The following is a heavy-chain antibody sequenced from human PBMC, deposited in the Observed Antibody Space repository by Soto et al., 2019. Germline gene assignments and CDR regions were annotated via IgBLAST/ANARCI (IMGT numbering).Heavy chain of an antibody. CDR2: ISSSSSTI. CDR3: ARGRIAAAGRWFDP. CDR1: GFTFSSYS. D-gene: IGHD6-13*01. V-gene: IGHV3-48*01. Sequence: EVQLVESGGGLVQAGGSLRLSCAASGFTFSSYSMNWVRQAPGKGLEWVSYISSSSSTIYYADSVKGRFTISRDNAKNSLYLQMNSLRAEDTAVYYCARGRIAAAGRWFDPWGQGTLVTVSS. J-gene: IGHJ5*02.